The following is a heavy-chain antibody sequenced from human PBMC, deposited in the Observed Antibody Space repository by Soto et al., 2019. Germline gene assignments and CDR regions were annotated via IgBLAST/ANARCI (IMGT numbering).Heavy chain of an antibody. D-gene: IGHD2-8*01. CDR3: ARWDEYCTNGVCYTGHYYYGMDV. CDR1: GFTFSSYG. CDR2: IWYDGSNK. V-gene: IGHV3-33*01. Sequence: GGSLRLSCAASGFTFSSYGMHWFRQAPGKGLEWVAVIWYDGSNKYYADSVKGRFTISRDNSKNTLYLQMNSLRAEDTAVYYCARWDEYCTNGVCYTGHYYYGMDVWGQGTTVTVSS. J-gene: IGHJ6*02.